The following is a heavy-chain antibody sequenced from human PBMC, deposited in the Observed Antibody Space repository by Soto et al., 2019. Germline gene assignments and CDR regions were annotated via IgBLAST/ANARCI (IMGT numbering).Heavy chain of an antibody. V-gene: IGHV3-7*01. D-gene: IGHD3-16*01. J-gene: IGHJ6*02. Sequence: PGGSLRLSCTASGFTFSSYWMSWVRQAPGKGLEWVANIKHDGSEKYYVDSVKGRFTISTDNAKNSVDLQMNSLRAEDTAVYYCARQGGRRTYYYYYGMDVWGQGTTVTVSS. CDR1: GFTFSSYW. CDR3: ARQGGRRTYYYYYGMDV. CDR2: IKHDGSEK.